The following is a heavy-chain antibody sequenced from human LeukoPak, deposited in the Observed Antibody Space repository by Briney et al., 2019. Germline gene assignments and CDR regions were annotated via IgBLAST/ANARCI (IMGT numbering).Heavy chain of an antibody. CDR2: VHYSGST. CDR3: ARGTTGIYLKYYFDY. Sequence: SETLSLTCNVSADYISSYYWSWIRQFPGGGLEWIGYVHYSGSTNSNPSLKSRVTISGDTSKNQFSLKLSSVTAADTAVYYCARGTTGIYLKYYFDYWGQGTLVTVSS. V-gene: IGHV4-59*08. J-gene: IGHJ4*02. CDR1: ADYISSYY. D-gene: IGHD1-26*01.